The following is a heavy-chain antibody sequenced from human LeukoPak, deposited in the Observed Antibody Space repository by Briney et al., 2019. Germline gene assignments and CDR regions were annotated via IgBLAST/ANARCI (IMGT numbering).Heavy chain of an antibody. D-gene: IGHD3-16*02. J-gene: IGHJ6*02. V-gene: IGHV1-8*01. Sequence: ASVKVSCKASGYTFTSYDINWVRQATGQGLEWMGWMNPNSGNTGYAQKFQGRVTMTRNTSISTAYMELSSLRSEDTAVYYCARGRPMITFGGVIAKYYYYGMDVWGQGTTVTASS. CDR1: GYTFTSYD. CDR2: MNPNSGNT. CDR3: ARGRPMITFGGVIAKYYYYGMDV.